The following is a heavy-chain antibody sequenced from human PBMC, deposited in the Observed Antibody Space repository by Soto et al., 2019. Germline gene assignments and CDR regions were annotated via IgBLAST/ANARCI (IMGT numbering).Heavy chain of an antibody. CDR2: ISYDGSNK. J-gene: IGHJ6*02. D-gene: IGHD5-18*01. CDR3: ARDSGIQLWLPYGMDV. Sequence: GGSLRLSCAASGFTFSSYAMHWVRQAPGKGLEWVAVISYDGSNKYYADSVKGRFTISRDNSKNTLYLQMNSLRAEDTAVYYCARDSGIQLWLPYGMDVWRQGTTVTVSS. CDR1: GFTFSSYA. V-gene: IGHV3-30-3*01.